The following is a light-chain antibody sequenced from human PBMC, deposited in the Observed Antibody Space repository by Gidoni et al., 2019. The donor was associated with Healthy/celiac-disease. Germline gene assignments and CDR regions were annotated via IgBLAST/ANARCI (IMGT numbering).Light chain of an antibody. V-gene: IGKV1-8*01. J-gene: IGKJ4*01. CDR1: QGISSY. CDR3: QQYYSYLPLT. CDR2: AAS. Sequence: ASTGDRVTITCRASQGISSYLAWYQQEPGKAPKLLIYAASTLQSGVPSRFSGSGSGTDFTLTISCLQSEDFATYYCQQYYSYLPLTFGGGTKVEIK.